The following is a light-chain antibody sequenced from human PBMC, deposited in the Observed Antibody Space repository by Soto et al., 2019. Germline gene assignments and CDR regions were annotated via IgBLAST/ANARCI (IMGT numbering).Light chain of an antibody. CDR1: SSYIEAGYD. V-gene: IGLV1-40*01. CDR2: GNS. Sequence: QSVLTQPPSVSGAPGQRVTISCTGSSSYIEAGYDVHWYQQLPGTAPKLLIYGNSNRPSGVPDRFSGSKSGTSASLAITGLQAEDEADYYSQSYDSTLSVVVFGTGTKLTVL. CDR3: QSYDSTLSVVV. J-gene: IGLJ2*01.